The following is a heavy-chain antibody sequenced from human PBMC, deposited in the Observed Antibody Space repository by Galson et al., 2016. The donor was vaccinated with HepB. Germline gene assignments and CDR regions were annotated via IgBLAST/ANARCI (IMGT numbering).Heavy chain of an antibody. CDR1: GDFVTGASFS. D-gene: IGHD3-3*01. CDR3: AREFLEDDSGWREAFDI. CDR2: IHHTGAT. V-gene: IGHV4-30-2*01. Sequence: PLSLTCTVSGDFVTGASFSWNWIRHPPGKGLEWIGNIHHTGATYSNPSLESRVTISLDRSKKQFSLRLTSVTAADPAVYYCAREFLEDDSGWREAFDIWGQGTSVTVS. J-gene: IGHJ3*02.